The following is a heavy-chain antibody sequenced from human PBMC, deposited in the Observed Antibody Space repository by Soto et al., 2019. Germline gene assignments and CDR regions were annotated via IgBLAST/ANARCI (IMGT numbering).Heavy chain of an antibody. J-gene: IGHJ3*02. CDR1: GFIFGNYM. Sequence: EVQLLESGGGLVQPGESLRLSCAFSGFIFGNYMMTWVRQAPGKGLEWVSTIRDGGESTYYADSVKGRFTISRDNSKNTLYLQMDSRGGEHTAVYYWAPHVHVSGGSCHYDAFDIRGQGTIVTVSS. D-gene: IGHD2-15*01. CDR2: IRDGGEST. CDR3: APHVHVSGGSCHYDAFDI. V-gene: IGHV3-23*01.